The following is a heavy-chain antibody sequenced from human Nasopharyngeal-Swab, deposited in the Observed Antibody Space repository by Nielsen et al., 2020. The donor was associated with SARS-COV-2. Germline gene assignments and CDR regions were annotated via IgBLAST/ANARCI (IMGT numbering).Heavy chain of an antibody. CDR2: ISSSSSYI. J-gene: IGHJ6*02. Sequence: GESLKISCAASGFTFSSYSMNWVRQAPGKGLEWVSSISSSSSYIYYADSVKGRFTISRDNAKNSMYLQMNSLRAEDTAVYYCARDTYGDYVDDGSWGYYGMDVWGQGTTVTVSS. V-gene: IGHV3-21*01. CDR3: ARDTYGDYVDDGSWGYYGMDV. D-gene: IGHD4-17*01. CDR1: GFTFSSYS.